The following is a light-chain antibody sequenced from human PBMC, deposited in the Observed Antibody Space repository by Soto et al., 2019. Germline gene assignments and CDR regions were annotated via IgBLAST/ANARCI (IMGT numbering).Light chain of an antibody. V-gene: IGKV1-5*01. Sequence: DIQMTQSPSTLSASVGDRVTITCRASQCISSWVAWYQQKPGEAPKLLIYAASSLESGVPSRFSGSGSGTEFTLTIRRVQPDYFATYYRQQYNSYSWTFGQGTKVDI. CDR1: QCISSW. J-gene: IGKJ1*01. CDR3: QQYNSYSWT. CDR2: AAS.